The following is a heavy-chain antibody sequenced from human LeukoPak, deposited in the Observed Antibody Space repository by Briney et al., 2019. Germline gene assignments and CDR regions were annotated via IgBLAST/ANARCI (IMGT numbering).Heavy chain of an antibody. J-gene: IGHJ4*02. Sequence: GASVKVSYKASGYTFTGYYMHWVRQAPGQGLEWMAWINANSGGTDCAQNFQGRVTVTRDTSISTAYMELSSLRSDGTAVYYCAREFCSGASCHQAFDYWGPGTVVTVSS. CDR1: GYTFTGYY. D-gene: IGHD2-15*01. CDR3: AREFCSGASCHQAFDY. V-gene: IGHV1-2*02. CDR2: INANSGGT.